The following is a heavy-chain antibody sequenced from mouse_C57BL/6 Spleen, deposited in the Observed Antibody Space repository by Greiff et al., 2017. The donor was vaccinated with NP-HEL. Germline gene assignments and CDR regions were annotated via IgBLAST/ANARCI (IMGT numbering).Heavy chain of an antibody. CDR3: TRVYYYGSSYEYFDV. CDR2: ISRGGDYI. J-gene: IGHJ1*03. V-gene: IGHV5-9-1*02. Sequence: EVKLMESGEGLVKPGGSLKLSCAASGFTFSSYAMSWVRQTPEKRLEWVAYISRGGDYIYYADTVKGRFTISRDNARNTLYLQMSSLKSEDTAMYYCTRVYYYGSSYEYFDVWGTGTTVTVSS. CDR1: GFTFSSYA. D-gene: IGHD1-1*01.